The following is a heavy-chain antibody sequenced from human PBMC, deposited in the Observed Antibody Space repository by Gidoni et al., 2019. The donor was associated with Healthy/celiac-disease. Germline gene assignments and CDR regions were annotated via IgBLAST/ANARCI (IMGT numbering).Heavy chain of an antibody. J-gene: IGHJ5*02. D-gene: IGHD6-13*01. CDR1: GGSLISYY. V-gene: IGHV4-59*01. CDR2: IYYSGST. CDR3: ARGRGAAAGTGLMRGFDP. Sequence: HVQLQESCPGLVKPSETLSLTCTVSGGSLISYYWSWIRQPPGKGLEWIGYIYYSGSTNYNPSLKSRVTISVDTSKNQFSLKLSSVTAADTAVYYCARGRGAAAGTGLMRGFDPWGQGTLVTVSS.